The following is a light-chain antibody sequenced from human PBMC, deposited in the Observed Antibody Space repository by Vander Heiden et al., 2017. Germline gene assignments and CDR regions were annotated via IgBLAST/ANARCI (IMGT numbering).Light chain of an antibody. V-gene: IGKV1-39*01. J-gene: IGKJ1*01. Sequence: DIQMTQSPSSLSASVGVRVCITCRASQSISSYLNWYQQKPGKAPKLLIYAASSLQSGVPSRFSGSGSGTDFTLTISSLQPEDFATYYCQQCDSTRPTFGQGTKVEIK. CDR1: QSISSY. CDR2: AAS. CDR3: QQCDSTRPT.